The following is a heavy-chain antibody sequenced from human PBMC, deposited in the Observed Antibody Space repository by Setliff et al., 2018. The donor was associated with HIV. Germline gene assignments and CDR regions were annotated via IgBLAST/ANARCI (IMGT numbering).Heavy chain of an antibody. CDR2: ILYSGST. Sequence: SETLSLTCTVSGGSVSTGNYYWNWIRLPPGKGLEWIGYILYSGSTNYNPSLKSRVTISVDTSKNQFSLRLNSVAAADTAIYYCTRRGADSYYPRPLDVWGKGTTVTVSS. D-gene: IGHD3-10*01. V-gene: IGHV4-61*01. J-gene: IGHJ6*04. CDR1: GGSVSTGNYY. CDR3: TRRGADSYYPRPLDV.